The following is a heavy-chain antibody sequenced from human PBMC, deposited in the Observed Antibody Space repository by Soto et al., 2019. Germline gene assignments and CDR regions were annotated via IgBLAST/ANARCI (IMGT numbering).Heavy chain of an antibody. Sequence: SLTCTVSGGSISSYYWSWIRQPPGKGLEWIGYIYYSGSTNYNPSLKSRVTISVDTSKNQFSLKLSSVTAADTAVYYCARGGYDFWSGLSENWFDPWGQGTLVTVSS. CDR1: GGSISSYY. D-gene: IGHD3-3*01. CDR3: ARGGYDFWSGLSENWFDP. J-gene: IGHJ5*02. V-gene: IGHV4-59*01. CDR2: IYYSGST.